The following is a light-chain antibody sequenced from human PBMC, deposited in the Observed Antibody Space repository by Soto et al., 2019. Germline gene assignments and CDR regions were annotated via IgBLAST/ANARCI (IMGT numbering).Light chain of an antibody. CDR3: KQYGSSGT. J-gene: IGKJ1*01. CDR2: GAS. Sequence: ILLTHSPVTRSRSPGERCTRSCRASQSVSNNYLAWYQQKPGQAPRLLIYGASNRATGIPDRFSGSGSGTDLPLTIRSLENEDFAVYYCKQYGSSGTFGQGT. CDR1: QSVSNNY. V-gene: IGKV3-20*01.